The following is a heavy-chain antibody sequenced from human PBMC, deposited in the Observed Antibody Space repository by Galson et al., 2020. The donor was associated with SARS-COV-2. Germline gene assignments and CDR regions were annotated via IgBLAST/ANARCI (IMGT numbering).Heavy chain of an antibody. D-gene: IGHD2-8*01. V-gene: IGHV3-74*01. CDR1: GFTFKNLW. CDR2: INGDGTYA. J-gene: IGHJ5*02. CDR3: GGGLYAYGGNAPLA. Sequence: GESLKISCAASGFTFKNLWMHWVRQAPGKGLVGVTRINGDGTYASYADSLEGRFTISRDNAKDTLYPQMNKLRAEDAAVYYCGGGLYAYGGNAPLAWRQGPLVAVSS.